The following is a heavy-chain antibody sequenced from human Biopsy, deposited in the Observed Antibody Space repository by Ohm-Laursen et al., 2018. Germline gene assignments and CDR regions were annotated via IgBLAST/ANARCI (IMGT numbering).Heavy chain of an antibody. CDR3: AKDGAGSYHDY. J-gene: IGHJ4*02. CDR2: ISGSGTTI. V-gene: IGHV3-11*01. D-gene: IGHD3-10*01. Sequence: SLRLSCAASGFTFGDYYMSWIRQAPGKGLEWLSYISGSGTTIFYADSVKGRFTVSRDNAKNSLYLQMNSLTVEDTAVYYCAKDGAGSYHDYWGQGTLVTASS. CDR1: GFTFGDYY.